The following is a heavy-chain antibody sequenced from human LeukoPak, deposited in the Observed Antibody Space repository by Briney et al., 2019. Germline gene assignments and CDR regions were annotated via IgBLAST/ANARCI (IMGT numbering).Heavy chain of an antibody. Sequence: PGGPLRLSCAASGFTFRNCTMSWVRQAPGKGLEWVSGISGTGYNTYYAGSVKGRFTISRDNSKNTLYLQMSSLGAEDTAVYYCAKHVSGSLFYFDYWGQRTLVTVSS. D-gene: IGHD3-10*01. J-gene: IGHJ4*02. CDR1: GFTFRNCT. V-gene: IGHV3-23*01. CDR3: AKHVSGSLFYFDY. CDR2: ISGTGYNT.